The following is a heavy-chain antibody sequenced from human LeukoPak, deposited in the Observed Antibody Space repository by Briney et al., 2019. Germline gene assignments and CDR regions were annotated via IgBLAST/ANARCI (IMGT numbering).Heavy chain of an antibody. CDR1: GYTFTAYC. V-gene: IGHV1-2*02. CDR2: INPNNGDT. Sequence: ASVKVSCKASGYTFTAYCVYWVRQAPAPGHGLEWMGWINPNNGDTIYAQKFQGRVTMTSDTSIATAYMELSGLTSDDTGVYFCARRYCSAGICIPDYWGQGTLVTVSS. CDR3: ARRYCSAGICIPDY. J-gene: IGHJ4*02. D-gene: IGHD2-15*01.